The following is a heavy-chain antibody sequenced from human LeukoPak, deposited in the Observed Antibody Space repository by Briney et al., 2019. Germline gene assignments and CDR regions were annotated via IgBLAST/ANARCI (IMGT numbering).Heavy chain of an antibody. CDR3: ARSIVATFYYYHMDV. J-gene: IGHJ6*03. V-gene: IGHV1-69*13. CDR1: GGTFSSYA. D-gene: IGHD5-12*01. CDR2: IIPIFGTA. Sequence: SVKVSCKASGGTFSSYAISWVRQAPGQGLEWMGGIIPIFGTANYAQKFQGRVTIIADESTSTAYMELSSLRSEDTAVYYCARSIVATFYYYHMDVWGKGTTVTVSS.